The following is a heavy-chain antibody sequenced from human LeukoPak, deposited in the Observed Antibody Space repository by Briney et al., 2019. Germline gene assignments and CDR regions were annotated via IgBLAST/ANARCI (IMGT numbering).Heavy chain of an antibody. V-gene: IGHV1-46*01. CDR3: AKKRNTAMVYFEY. Sequence: GASVKVSCKASGDTFSSYYMHWVRQAPGQGLEWMGIINPSGGSTTYAQKFQGRVTMTRDTSTSTVYMELSSLRAEDTAVYYCAKKRNTAMVYFEYWGQGSLVTVSS. CDR1: GDTFSSYY. J-gene: IGHJ4*02. CDR2: INPSGGST. D-gene: IGHD5-18*01.